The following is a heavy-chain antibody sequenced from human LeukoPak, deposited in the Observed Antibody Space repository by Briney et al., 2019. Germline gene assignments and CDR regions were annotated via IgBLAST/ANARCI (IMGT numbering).Heavy chain of an antibody. CDR1: GFTFSRYW. CDR3: ARSGLRYLDCPDY. J-gene: IGHJ4*02. CDR2: IKQDGSEK. Sequence: GGALRLSCAASGFTFSRYWMSWVRQAPGKGLEWVATIKQDGSEKYYVDSVKGRFTISRDNAKNPLSLQMNSLRAEDTAVYYCARSGLRYLDCPDYWGQGALVTVSS. V-gene: IGHV3-7*05. D-gene: IGHD3-9*01.